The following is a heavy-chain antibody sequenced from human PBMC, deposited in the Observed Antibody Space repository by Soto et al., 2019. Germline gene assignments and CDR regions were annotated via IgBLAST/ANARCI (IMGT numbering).Heavy chain of an antibody. D-gene: IGHD3-3*01. CDR3: ARDVTYYDFWSGYSWFDP. V-gene: IGHV4-31*03. CDR1: GGSISSGGYY. CDR2: IYYSGST. J-gene: IGHJ5*02. Sequence: SETLSLTCTASGGSISSGGYYWSWIRQHPGKGLEWIGYIYYSGSTYYNPSLKSRVTISVDTSKNQFSLKLSSVTAADTAVYYCARDVTYYDFWSGYSWFDPWGQGTLVTVSS.